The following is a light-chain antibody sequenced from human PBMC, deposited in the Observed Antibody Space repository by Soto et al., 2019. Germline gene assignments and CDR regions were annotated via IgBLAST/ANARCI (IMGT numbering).Light chain of an antibody. CDR2: EVS. Sequence: QSALTQPASVSGSPGQSITISRTGTSGDVGGHNHVSWYQQHPGKAPRLIIYEVSDRPSGVSNRFSGSKSGNTDYLTISGLQAEDEADYYCTSHRASGVFGTGTKVTVL. J-gene: IGLJ1*01. V-gene: IGLV2-14*01. CDR1: SGDVGGHNH. CDR3: TSHRASGV.